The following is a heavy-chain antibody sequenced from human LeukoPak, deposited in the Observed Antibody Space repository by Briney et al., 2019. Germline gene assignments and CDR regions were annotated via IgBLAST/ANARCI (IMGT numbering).Heavy chain of an antibody. J-gene: IGHJ6*03. Sequence: ASVKVSCKASGYTFTSYDINWVRQATGQGLEWMGWMNPNSGNTGYAQKFQGRVTMTRNTSISTAYMELSSLRSEDTAVYYCARGPSYSSSWYAHYYYYYMDVWGKGTTVTIS. CDR1: GYTFTSYD. CDR2: MNPNSGNT. CDR3: ARGPSYSSSWYAHYYYYYMDV. V-gene: IGHV1-8*01. D-gene: IGHD6-13*01.